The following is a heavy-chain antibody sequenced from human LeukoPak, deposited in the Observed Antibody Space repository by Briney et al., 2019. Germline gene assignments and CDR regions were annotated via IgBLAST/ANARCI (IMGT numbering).Heavy chain of an antibody. CDR3: ARGADGVSSNSRGWFDP. D-gene: IGHD2-15*01. V-gene: IGHV3-74*01. J-gene: IGHJ5*02. CDR1: GFTFSSYW. Sequence: GGSLRLSCAASGFTFSSYWMHWVRQAPGKGLVWVSRINSDGSSTSYADSVKGRFTISRDNAKNTLYLQMNSLRAEDTAVYSCARGADGVSSNSRGWFDPWGQGTLVTVSS. CDR2: INSDGSST.